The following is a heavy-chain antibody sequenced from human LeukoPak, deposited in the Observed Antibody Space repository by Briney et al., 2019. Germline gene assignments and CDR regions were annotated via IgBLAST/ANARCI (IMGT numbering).Heavy chain of an antibody. V-gene: IGHV3-43*02. J-gene: IGHJ4*02. D-gene: IGHD3-22*01. CDR3: AKGYDYYDSSGPFDY. Sequence: GGSLRLSCAASGFTFDDYAMHWVRQAPGKGLEWVSLISGDGGSTYYADSVKGRFTISRDNSKNSLYLQMNSLRTEDTALYYYAKGYDYYDSSGPFDYWGQGTLVTVSS. CDR1: GFTFDDYA. CDR2: ISGDGGST.